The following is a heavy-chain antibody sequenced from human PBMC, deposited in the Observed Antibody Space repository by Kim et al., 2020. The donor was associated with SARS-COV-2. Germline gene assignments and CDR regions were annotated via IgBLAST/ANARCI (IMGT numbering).Heavy chain of an antibody. CDR2: ISPNSGGT. V-gene: IGHV1-2*04. CDR1: GYTFTGYY. CDR3: ATSDSSTWLNLDY. D-gene: IGHD6-13*01. Sequence: ASVKVSCKASGYTFTGYYLHWVRQAPGQGLEWMGWISPNSGGTYYAQKFQGWVTMTRDTSISTAYMELSRLTSADTAFYYCATSDSSTWLNLDYWGKGTLVTVSS. J-gene: IGHJ4*02.